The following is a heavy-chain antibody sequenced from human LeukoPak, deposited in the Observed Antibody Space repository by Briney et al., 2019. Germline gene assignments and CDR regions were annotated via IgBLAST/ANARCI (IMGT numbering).Heavy chain of an antibody. Sequence: PSETLSLTCTVSGGSISSSSYYWGWIRQPPGKGLEWVGSIYYSGSTYYNPSLKSRVTISVDTSKNQFSLKLSSVTAADTAVYYCARHSRQEYSGYDLNWFDPWGQGTLVTVSS. J-gene: IGHJ5*02. D-gene: IGHD5-12*01. CDR1: GGSISSSSYY. CDR2: IYYSGST. CDR3: ARHSRQEYSGYDLNWFDP. V-gene: IGHV4-39*01.